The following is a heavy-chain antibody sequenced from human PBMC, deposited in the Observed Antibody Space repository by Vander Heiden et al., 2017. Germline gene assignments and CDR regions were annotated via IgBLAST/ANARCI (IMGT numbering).Heavy chain of an antibody. CDR2: ISGSGINT. J-gene: IGHJ6*02. Sequence: VQLLESGGGVVQPGGSLRLSCAASGLPISRTAMNWVRQAPGKGREWVSVISGSGINTYYADSVKGRFTISRDNSKNTLYLQMSSLRAEDTAVYYCAKDFGDNGFYYGLDVWGQRTTVTVSS. V-gene: IGHV3-23*01. CDR3: AKDFGDNGFYYGLDV. CDR1: GLPISRTA. D-gene: IGHD1-20*01.